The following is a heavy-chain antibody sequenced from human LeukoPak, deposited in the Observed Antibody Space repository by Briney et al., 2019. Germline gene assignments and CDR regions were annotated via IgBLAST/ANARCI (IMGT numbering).Heavy chain of an antibody. CDR3: ARVRAVAAAGHYPFDY. J-gene: IGHJ4*02. Sequence: GASVKVSCKASGGTFSSYAISWVRQAPGQGLEWMGGIIPIFGTANYAQKFQGRVTITTDESTSTAYMELSSLRSEDTAVYYCARVRAVAAAGHYPFDYWGQGTLVTVSA. V-gene: IGHV1-69*05. CDR1: GGTFSSYA. D-gene: IGHD6-13*01. CDR2: IIPIFGTA.